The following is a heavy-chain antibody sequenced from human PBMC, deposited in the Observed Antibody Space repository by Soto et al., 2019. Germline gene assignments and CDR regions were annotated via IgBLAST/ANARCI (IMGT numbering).Heavy chain of an antibody. J-gene: IGHJ4*02. CDR1: GGSIYRSGYY. V-gene: IGHV4-39*01. D-gene: IGHD2-15*01. CDR2: IDYNGVT. Sequence: PSETLSLTCTVSGGSIYRSGYYWGRIRRPPGRGLEWIGNIDYNGVTYSNPSLKSRVTISRDTSKNQFSLKLTSVTAADTALYYCGKVLVGATGHTDSDSWGPGTLVTVSS. CDR3: GKVLVGATGHTDSDS.